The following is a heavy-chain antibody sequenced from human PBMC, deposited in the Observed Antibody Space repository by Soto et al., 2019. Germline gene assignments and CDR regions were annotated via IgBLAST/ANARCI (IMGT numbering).Heavy chain of an antibody. CDR1: GFTFSSYG. V-gene: IGHV3-30*03. D-gene: IGHD4-17*01. J-gene: IGHJ4*02. Sequence: GGSLRLSCAASGFTFSSYGMHWVRQAPGKGLEWVAVISYDGSNKYYADSVKGRFTISRDNSKNTLYLQMNSLRAEDTAVYYCASLPDDYGGGWGQGTLVTVSS. CDR3: ASLPDDYGGG. CDR2: ISYDGSNK.